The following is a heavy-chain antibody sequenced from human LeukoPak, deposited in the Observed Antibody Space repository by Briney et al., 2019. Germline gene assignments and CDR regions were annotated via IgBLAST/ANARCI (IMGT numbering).Heavy chain of an antibody. V-gene: IGHV3-7*01. CDR1: GFTFSSNW. J-gene: IGHJ4*02. CDR2: IKQDGSER. Sequence: GGSLRLSCAASGFTFSSNWMSWVRQAPGKGLEWVANIKQDGSERHYVDSVKGRFTISRDNTKNSLFLQMNSLRAEDTAVYYCARDYYSGSRDLDYWGQGTLVTVSS. D-gene: IGHD3-22*01. CDR3: ARDYYSGSRDLDY.